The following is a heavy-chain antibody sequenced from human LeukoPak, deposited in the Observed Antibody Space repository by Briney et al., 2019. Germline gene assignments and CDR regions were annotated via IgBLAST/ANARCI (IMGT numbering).Heavy chain of an antibody. CDR1: GFTSITPW. Sequence: GGSLRLSCAASGFTSITPWMYWVRQAPGKGLEWVSSISSSSSYIYYADSVKGRFTISRDNAKNSLYLQMNSLRAEDTAVYYCARSVGIVRGVIFYFDYWGQGTLVTVSS. D-gene: IGHD3-10*01. J-gene: IGHJ4*02. CDR3: ARSVGIVRGVIFYFDY. CDR2: ISSSSSYI. V-gene: IGHV3-21*01.